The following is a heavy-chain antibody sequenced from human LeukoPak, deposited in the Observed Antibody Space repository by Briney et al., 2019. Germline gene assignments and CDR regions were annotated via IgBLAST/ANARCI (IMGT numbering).Heavy chain of an antibody. V-gene: IGHV4-4*07. J-gene: IGHJ4*02. CDR1: GGSISSYY. Sequence: SETLSLTCTISGGSISSYYWSWIRQPAGEGLEWIGRIYTSGSTNYKPSLKSRVTMSVDTSKNQFSLKLTSVTAADTALYYCAKDRPPGGSPLMDYWGQGTLVTVSS. CDR3: AKDRPPGGSPLMDY. D-gene: IGHD1-26*01. CDR2: IYTSGST.